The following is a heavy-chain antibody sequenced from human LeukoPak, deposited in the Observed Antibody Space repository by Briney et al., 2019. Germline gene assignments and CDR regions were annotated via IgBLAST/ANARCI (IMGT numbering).Heavy chain of an antibody. CDR2: IYHTGST. Sequence: SETLSLTCTVSGGSISSSSYYWGWIRQPPGKGLEWIGSIYHTGSTYYNPSLKSRVTISVDTSKNQFSLRLSSVTAADTAVYYCARLQYCSGTSCYWFDPWGQGTLVTVSS. CDR3: ARLQYCSGTSCYWFDP. J-gene: IGHJ5*02. V-gene: IGHV4-39*07. CDR1: GGSISSSSYY. D-gene: IGHD2-2*01.